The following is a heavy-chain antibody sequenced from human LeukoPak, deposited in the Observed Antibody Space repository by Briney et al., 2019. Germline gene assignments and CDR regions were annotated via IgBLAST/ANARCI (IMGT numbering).Heavy chain of an antibody. CDR1: GGSISSSSYY. CDR2: IYYSGST. J-gene: IGHJ4*02. Sequence: SETLSLTCTVSGGSISSSSYYWGWIRQPPGKGLEWIGSIYYSGSTYYNPSLKSRVTISVDTSKNQLSLKLSSVTAADTAVYYCARHSIVGATRDYWGQGTLVTVSS. CDR3: ARHSIVGATRDY. V-gene: IGHV4-39*01. D-gene: IGHD1-26*01.